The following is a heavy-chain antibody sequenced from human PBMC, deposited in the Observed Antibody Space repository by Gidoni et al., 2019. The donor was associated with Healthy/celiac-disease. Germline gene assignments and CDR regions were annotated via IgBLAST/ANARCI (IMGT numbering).Heavy chain of an antibody. CDR3: ALGADSSGWYRYFDL. CDR1: GGSFRGYY. CDR2: INHSGST. D-gene: IGHD6-19*01. J-gene: IGHJ2*01. V-gene: IGHV4-34*01. Sequence: QVQLQQWGAGLLKPSATLSLTCAVYGGSFRGYYWSWIRQPPGKGLEWIGEINHSGSTNYNPSLKSRVTISVDTSKNQFSLKLSSVTAADTAVYYCALGADSSGWYRYFDLWGRGTLVTVSS.